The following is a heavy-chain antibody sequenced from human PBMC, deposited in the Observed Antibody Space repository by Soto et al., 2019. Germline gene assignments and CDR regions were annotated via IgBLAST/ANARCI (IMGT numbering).Heavy chain of an antibody. D-gene: IGHD3-22*01. V-gene: IGHV4-30-2*01. Sequence: SETLSLTCAVSGGSISSGGYSWSWIRQPPGKGLEWIGYIYHSGSTYYNPSLKSRVAISVDRSKNQFSLKLSSVTAADTAVYYCARDERDYDSSGYYYWFDPWGQGTLVTVSS. CDR2: IYHSGST. CDR3: ARDERDYDSSGYYYWFDP. CDR1: GGSISSGGYS. J-gene: IGHJ5*02.